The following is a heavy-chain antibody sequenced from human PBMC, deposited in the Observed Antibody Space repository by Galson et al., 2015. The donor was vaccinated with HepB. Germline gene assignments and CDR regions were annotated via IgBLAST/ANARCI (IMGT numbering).Heavy chain of an antibody. Sequence: SETLSLTYAVSGESFSDYYWSWIRQSPGKGLEWIGEINSSGVSEYNPSLKSRVTISVDTSNNHMSLKLRSVTAADTAVYYCARVSGMTGNFFMGGSSTFYYYGLDVWGPGTTVPVSS. V-gene: IGHV4-34*01. CDR1: GESFSDYY. D-gene: IGHD1-1*01. CDR2: INSSGVS. J-gene: IGHJ6*02. CDR3: ARVSGMTGNFFMGGSSTFYYYGLDV.